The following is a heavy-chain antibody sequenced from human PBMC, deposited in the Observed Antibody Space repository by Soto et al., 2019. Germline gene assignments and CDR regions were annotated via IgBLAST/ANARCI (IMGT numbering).Heavy chain of an antibody. CDR3: ARVRDSSSWYSPYYFDY. CDR1: GGSISSYY. D-gene: IGHD6-13*01. Sequence: SETLSLTCTVSGGSISSYYWSWIRQPPGKGLEWIGYIYYSGSTNYNPSLKSRVTISVDTSKSQFSLKLSSVTAADTAVYYCARVRDSSSWYSPYYFDYWGQGTLVTVSS. V-gene: IGHV4-59*01. J-gene: IGHJ4*02. CDR2: IYYSGST.